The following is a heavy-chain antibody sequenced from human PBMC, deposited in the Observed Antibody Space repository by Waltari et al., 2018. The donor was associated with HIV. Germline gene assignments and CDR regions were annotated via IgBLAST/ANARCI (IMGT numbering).Heavy chain of an antibody. D-gene: IGHD3-22*01. CDR3: ARVGYFYDSGGFVVPHYFES. J-gene: IGHJ4*02. V-gene: IGHV4-38-2*01. CDR1: AYSINSNSS. CDR2: FSYSGTS. Sequence: QVQLQESGPGLVKASETLSLTCGFSAYSINSNSSCAWAPPPPGKGLEWIGTFSYSGTSYYNPSLKSRVSISVDTSKNQFSLKLSSVTAADTAVYYCARVGYFYDSGGFVVPHYFESWGQGSLVTVSS.